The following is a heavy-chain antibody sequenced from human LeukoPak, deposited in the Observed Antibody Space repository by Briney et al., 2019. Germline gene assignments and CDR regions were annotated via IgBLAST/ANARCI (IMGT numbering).Heavy chain of an antibody. D-gene: IGHD1-7*01. CDR1: GFTFSDYY. J-gene: IGHJ4*02. CDR2: ISSSGSTI. Sequence: PGGSLRLSCAASGFTFSDYYMSWIRQAPGKGLEWVSYISSSGSTIYYADSVKGRFTISRDNAKNSLYLQMNSLRAEDTAVYYCARDRGQYNWNYWLDYWGQGTLVTVSS. CDR3: ARDRGQYNWNYWLDY. V-gene: IGHV3-11*04.